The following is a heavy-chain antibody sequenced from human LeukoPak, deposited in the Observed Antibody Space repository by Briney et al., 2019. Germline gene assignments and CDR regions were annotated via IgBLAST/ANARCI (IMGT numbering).Heavy chain of an antibody. CDR3: ARAAGGDYALYYYYGMDV. CDR1: GYTFTSYD. Sequence: ASVKVSCKASGYTFTSYDINWVRQATGQGLEWMGWMNPNSGNTGYAQKFQGRVTMTRNTSISTAYMELSSLRSEDTAVYYCARAAGGDYALYYYYGMDVWGQGTTVTVSS. V-gene: IGHV1-8*01. J-gene: IGHJ6*02. CDR2: MNPNSGNT. D-gene: IGHD4-17*01.